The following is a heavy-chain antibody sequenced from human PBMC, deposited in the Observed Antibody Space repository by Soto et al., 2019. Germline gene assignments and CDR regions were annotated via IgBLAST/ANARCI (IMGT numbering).Heavy chain of an antibody. CDR2: IIPIFGTA. J-gene: IGHJ4*02. CDR3: ARESRYCSGGSCYFLPGIDY. Sequence: QVQLVQSGAEVKKPGSSGKVSCKASGGTFSSYAISWVRQAPGQGLEWMGGIIPIFGTANYAKKFQGRVTITADESTSTAYMELSSLRSEDTAVYYCARESRYCSGGSCYFLPGIDYWGQGTLVTVSS. V-gene: IGHV1-69*12. D-gene: IGHD2-15*01. CDR1: GGTFSSYA.